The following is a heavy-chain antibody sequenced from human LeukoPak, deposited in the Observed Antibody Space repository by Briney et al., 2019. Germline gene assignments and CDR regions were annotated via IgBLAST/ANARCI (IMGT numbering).Heavy chain of an antibody. D-gene: IGHD2-2*01. V-gene: IGHV3-74*01. CDR3: TRGCSITRCPADY. Sequence: PGGSLRLSCAASGFTFSSYWVHWVREAPGEGLVWVSQISPDATISKYADSVKGRFTISRDNSDNTLYLQMNSLRAEDTAVYYCTRGCSITRCPADYWGQGTLVAVSS. J-gene: IGHJ4*02. CDR1: GFTFSSYW. CDR2: ISPDATIS.